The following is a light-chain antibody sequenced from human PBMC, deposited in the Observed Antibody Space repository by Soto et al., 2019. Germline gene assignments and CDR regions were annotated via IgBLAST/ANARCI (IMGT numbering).Light chain of an antibody. CDR3: CSYAGSYTFGV. V-gene: IGLV2-11*01. CDR1: SRDVGGYNY. J-gene: IGLJ2*01. Sequence: QSALTQPRSVSGSPGQSVTISCTGTSRDVGGYNYVSWYQQHPGKAPKLMIYDVSKRPSGVPDRFSGSKSGNTASLTISGLQAEDEADYYCCSYAGSYTFGVFGGGPKLTVL. CDR2: DVS.